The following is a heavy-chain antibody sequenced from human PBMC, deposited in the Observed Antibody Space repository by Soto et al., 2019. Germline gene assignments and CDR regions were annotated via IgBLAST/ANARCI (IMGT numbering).Heavy chain of an antibody. CDR3: ARVLRYFHYSDY. CDR1: GFTFSSYG. Sequence: PGGSLRLSCAASGFTFSSYGMHWVRQAPGKGLEWVAVISYDGSNKYYADSVKGRFTISRDNAKNSLYLQMNSLRDEDTAVYYCARVLRYFHYSDYWGLGTLVTVSS. J-gene: IGHJ4*02. V-gene: IGHV3-30*03. D-gene: IGHD3-9*01. CDR2: ISYDGSNK.